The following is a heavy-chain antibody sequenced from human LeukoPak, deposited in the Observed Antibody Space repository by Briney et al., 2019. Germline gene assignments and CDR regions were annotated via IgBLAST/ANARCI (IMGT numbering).Heavy chain of an antibody. D-gene: IGHD6-19*01. V-gene: IGHV3-21*04. CDR1: GFTFSDNS. J-gene: IGHJ4*02. CDR2: ISSSSSYI. Sequence: GGSLRLSCAASGFTFSDNSMNWVRQAPGKGLEWVSSISSSSSYIFYEDSVKGRFTISRDNSKNTLYLQMNSLRAEDTAVYYCAKEYTRLRPRWQWLVRNPPPNYFDYWGQGNLVSVSS. CDR3: AKEYTRLRPRWQWLVRNPPPNYFDY.